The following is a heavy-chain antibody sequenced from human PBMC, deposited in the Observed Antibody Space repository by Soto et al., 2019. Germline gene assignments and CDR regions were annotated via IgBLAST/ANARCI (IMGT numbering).Heavy chain of an antibody. CDR3: GKGTWGAFDI. CDR1: GFTFSSDA. CDR2: ITSGSGGGT. D-gene: IGHD7-27*01. Sequence: EVQLLESGGGLVQPGGSLRLSCVASGFTFSSDAMSWVRQAPGKGLEWVSHITSGSGGGTYYADSVKGRFTISRDNAKNTLYMQINSVRVEDTVVYYCGKGTWGAFDIWGHGTVVTVSS. J-gene: IGHJ3*02. V-gene: IGHV3-23*01.